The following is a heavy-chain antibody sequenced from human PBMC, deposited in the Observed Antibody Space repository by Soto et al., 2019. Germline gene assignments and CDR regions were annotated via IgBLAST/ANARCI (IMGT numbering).Heavy chain of an antibody. CDR1: GYTLTELS. J-gene: IGHJ4*02. CDR3: ATDKRRITMVRGVITPFDY. Sequence: ASVKVYCKVSGYTLTELSMHWVRQAPGKGLEWMGGFDPEDGETIYAQKFQGRVTMTEDTSTDTAYMELSSLRSEDTAVYYGATDKRRITMVRGVITPFDYWGQGTLVTVSS. D-gene: IGHD3-10*01. CDR2: FDPEDGET. V-gene: IGHV1-24*01.